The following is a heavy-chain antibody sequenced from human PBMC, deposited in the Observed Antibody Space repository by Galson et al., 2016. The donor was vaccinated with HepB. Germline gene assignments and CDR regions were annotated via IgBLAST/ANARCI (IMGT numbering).Heavy chain of an antibody. V-gene: IGHV4-31*03. J-gene: IGHJ3*02. CDR3: AREVDKPELSDDDAFDI. CDR2: IHHGGSL. Sequence: TLSLTCTVSGDSINSDGYYWTWIRQHPGKGLEWIGYIHHGGSLYYNPSLRSRITISVDTSKSQFSLKLRSVTAADTAVYYCAREVDKPELSDDDAFDIWGQGTVVTVSS. D-gene: IGHD1-14*01. CDR1: GDSINSDGYY.